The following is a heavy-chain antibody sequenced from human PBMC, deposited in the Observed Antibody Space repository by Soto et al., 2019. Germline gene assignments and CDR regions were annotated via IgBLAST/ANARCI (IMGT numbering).Heavy chain of an antibody. J-gene: IGHJ3*01. CDR3: VRVSRVGANSDAGAV. Sequence: LVQSGAEVKKPGASMKVSCKASGYSFDSFGISWVRQAPGQGLEWMGRVNAHNHITKYAQKFQGRVTITRDTSTSTDHMEVRSLRSDDTGVYYCVRVSRVGANSDAGAVWGQGPMVTVSS. CDR1: GYSFDSFG. CDR2: VNAHNHIT. D-gene: IGHD1-26*01. V-gene: IGHV1-18*01.